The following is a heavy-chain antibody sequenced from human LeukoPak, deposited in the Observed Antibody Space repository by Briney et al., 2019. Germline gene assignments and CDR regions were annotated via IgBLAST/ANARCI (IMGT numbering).Heavy chain of an antibody. Sequence: PGRSLKLSCVASGITFSTSGMHWVRQAPGKGLEWVAVIWYDGSQKYYADSVKGRFTISRDNSKDTLFLQMNSLTLEDTAVYYCAKDTRHLILGDYWGQGTLVIVSS. V-gene: IGHV3-33*06. CDR2: IWYDGSQK. CDR3: AKDTRHLILGDY. D-gene: IGHD7-27*01. CDR1: GITFSTSG. J-gene: IGHJ4*02.